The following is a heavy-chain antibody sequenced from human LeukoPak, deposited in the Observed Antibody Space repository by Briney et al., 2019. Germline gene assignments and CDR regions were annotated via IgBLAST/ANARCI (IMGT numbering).Heavy chain of an antibody. CDR1: GGSISSYY. J-gene: IGHJ2*01. Sequence: PSETLSLTCTVSGGSISSYYWSWIRQPPGKGLEWIGYIYYSGSTNYNPSLKSRVTISVDTSKNQFSLKLSSVTAADTAVYYCATHDSSGSDWYFDLWGRGTLVTVSS. CDR2: IYYSGST. CDR3: ATHDSSGSDWYFDL. V-gene: IGHV4-59*08. D-gene: IGHD3-22*01.